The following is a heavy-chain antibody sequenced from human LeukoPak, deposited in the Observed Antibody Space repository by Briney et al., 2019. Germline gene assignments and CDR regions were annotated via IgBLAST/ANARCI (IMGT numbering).Heavy chain of an antibody. Sequence: GGSLRLSCAASEFTFSNYWMHWVRQAPGKGLVWVSRINSDGSSTTSADSVKGRFTIPRDNAKNTLYLQMNSLRAEDTAVYYCAKGGATVIDYWGQGTLVTVSS. J-gene: IGHJ4*02. CDR1: EFTFSNYW. CDR2: INSDGSST. CDR3: AKGGATVIDY. V-gene: IGHV3-74*01. D-gene: IGHD4-17*01.